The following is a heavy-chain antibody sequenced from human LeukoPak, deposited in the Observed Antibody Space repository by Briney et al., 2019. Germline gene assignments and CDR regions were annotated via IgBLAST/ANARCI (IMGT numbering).Heavy chain of an antibody. CDR1: GFTFSSYA. Sequence: GGSLGLSCAASGFTFSSYAMSWVRQAPGKGLEWVSAISGSGGSTYYADSVKGRFTISRDNSKNTLYLQMNSLRAEDTAVYYCANGPRYYSNYYFDYWGQGTLVTVSS. D-gene: IGHD4-11*01. CDR3: ANGPRYYSNYYFDY. J-gene: IGHJ4*02. CDR2: ISGSGGST. V-gene: IGHV3-23*01.